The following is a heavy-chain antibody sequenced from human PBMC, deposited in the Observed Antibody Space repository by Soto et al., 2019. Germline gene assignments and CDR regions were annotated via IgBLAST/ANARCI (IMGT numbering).Heavy chain of an antibody. D-gene: IGHD1-26*01. J-gene: IGHJ6*02. CDR2: ISYDGSNK. V-gene: IGHV3-30*03. Sequence: GGSLRLSCAASGFTFSSYGMHWVRQAPGKGLEWVAVISYDGSNKYYADSVKGRFTISRDNSKNTLYLQMNSLRAEDTAVYYSARGGGYYYYGMDVWGQGTTVTVSS. CDR1: GFTFSSYG. CDR3: ARGGGYYYYGMDV.